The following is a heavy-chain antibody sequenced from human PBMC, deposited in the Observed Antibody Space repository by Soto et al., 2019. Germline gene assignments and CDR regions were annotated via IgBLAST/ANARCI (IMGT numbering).Heavy chain of an antibody. CDR2: ISGSGGST. D-gene: IGHD3-22*01. Sequence: EVQLVESGGGLVQPGGSLRLSCAASGFTFDDYAMHWVRQAPGKGLEWVSGISGSGGSTYYADSVKGRFTISRDNSKNTLYLQMNSLRAEDTAVYYCAKDQGDSSGYYPFDYWGQGTLVTVSS. V-gene: IGHV3-23*04. CDR1: GFTFDDYA. J-gene: IGHJ4*02. CDR3: AKDQGDSSGYYPFDY.